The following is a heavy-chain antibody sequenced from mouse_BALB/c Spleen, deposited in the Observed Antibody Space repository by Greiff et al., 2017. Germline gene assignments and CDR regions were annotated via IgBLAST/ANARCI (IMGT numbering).Heavy chain of an antibody. J-gene: IGHJ4*01. CDR2: IDPANGNT. CDR1: GFNIKDTY. D-gene: IGHD2-4*01. V-gene: IGHV14-3*02. CDR3: ARSTMITGGAMDY. Sequence: VQLQQSGAELVKPGASVKLSCTASGFNIKDTYMHWVKQRPEQGLEWIGRIDPANGNTKYDPKFQGKATITADTSSNTAYLQLSSLTSEDTAVYYCARSTMITGGAMDYWGQGTSVTVSS.